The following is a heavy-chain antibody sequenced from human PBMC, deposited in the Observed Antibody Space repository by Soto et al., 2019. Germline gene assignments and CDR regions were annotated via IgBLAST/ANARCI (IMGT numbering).Heavy chain of an antibody. J-gene: IGHJ3*02. D-gene: IGHD6-25*01. Sequence: GESLKISCKGVGYTFPTYWIGWVRQMPGKGLEWTGLIYPNDSDTKYSPSFQGQGTISVDKSTSTAFLQWRSLKATDTGMYFCAKPKISGGWPSAFSICGQGNMVVVSS. CDR2: IYPNDSDT. V-gene: IGHV5-51*01. CDR1: GYTFPTYW. CDR3: AKPKISGGWPSAFSI.